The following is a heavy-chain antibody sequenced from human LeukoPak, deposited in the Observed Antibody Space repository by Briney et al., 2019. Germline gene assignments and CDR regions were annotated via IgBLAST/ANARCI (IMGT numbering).Heavy chain of an antibody. CDR2: ISSSSSYI. J-gene: IGHJ4*02. V-gene: IGHV3-11*06. Sequence: GGSLRLSCAASGFTFSDYYMSWIRQAPGKGLEWVSSISSSSSYIYYADSVKGRFTISRDNAKNSLYLQMNSLRAEDTAVYYCATSPTACSGGSCYSSYWGQGTLVTVSS. CDR3: ATSPTACSGGSCYSSY. CDR1: GFTFSDYY. D-gene: IGHD2-15*01.